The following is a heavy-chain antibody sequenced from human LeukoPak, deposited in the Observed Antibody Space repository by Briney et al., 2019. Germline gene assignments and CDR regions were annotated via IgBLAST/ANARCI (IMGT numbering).Heavy chain of an antibody. V-gene: IGHV4-39*01. CDR3: ARRRMATIFVKYYFDY. J-gene: IGHJ4*02. Sequence: SETLSLTCTVSGGSISGSSYYWGWIRQPPGKGLEWIGSIFFSGRTYYNVSLKSRVTISVDTSKNQFSLKLSSVTAADTAVYYCARRRMATIFVKYYFDYWGQGTLVTVSS. CDR2: IFFSGRT. D-gene: IGHD5-24*01. CDR1: GGSISGSSYY.